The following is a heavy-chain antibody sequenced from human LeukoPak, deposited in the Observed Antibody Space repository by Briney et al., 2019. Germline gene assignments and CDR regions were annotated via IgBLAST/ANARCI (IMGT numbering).Heavy chain of an antibody. J-gene: IGHJ4*02. V-gene: IGHV1-69-2*01. D-gene: IGHD6-6*01. CDR3: AASYSSSSLYFDY. CDR1: GYTFTDYH. CDR2: VDPEDGET. Sequence: ASVKVSCKVSGYTFTDYHMHWVQQAPGKGLEWMGLVDPEDGETIYAEKFQGRVTITADTSTDTAYMELSSLRSEDTAVYYCAASYSSSSLYFDYWGQGTLVTVSS.